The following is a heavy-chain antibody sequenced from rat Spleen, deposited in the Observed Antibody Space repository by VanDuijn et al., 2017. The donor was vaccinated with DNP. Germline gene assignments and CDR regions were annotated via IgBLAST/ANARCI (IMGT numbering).Heavy chain of an antibody. J-gene: IGHJ3*01. CDR1: GFIFSSYY. CDR2: FSTSGSSA. CDR3: ARSRLPGYYPFAC. V-gene: IGHV5-25*01. Sequence: EVQLVESGGGPVQPGRSLKLSCVASGFIFSSYYMAWVRPAPKKGLEWVATFSTSGSSAYYPDSVKGRFTISRDDAKSSLYLQMNSLKSEDTATYYCARSRLPGYYPFACWGQGTLVTVSS. D-gene: IGHD1-4*01.